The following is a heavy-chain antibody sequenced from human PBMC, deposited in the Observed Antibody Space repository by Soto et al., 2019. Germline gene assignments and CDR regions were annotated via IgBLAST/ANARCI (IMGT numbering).Heavy chain of an antibody. CDR1: GFTFSSYA. J-gene: IGHJ4*02. CDR2: ISSNGGST. D-gene: IGHD3-10*01. V-gene: IGHV3-64*01. Sequence: GGSLRLSCAASGFTFSSYAMHWVRQAPGKGLEYVSAISSNGGSTYYANSVKGRFTISRDNSKNTLYLQMGSLRAEDMAVYYCARDYYGSGSYDYWGQGTLVTVSS. CDR3: ARDYYGSGSYDY.